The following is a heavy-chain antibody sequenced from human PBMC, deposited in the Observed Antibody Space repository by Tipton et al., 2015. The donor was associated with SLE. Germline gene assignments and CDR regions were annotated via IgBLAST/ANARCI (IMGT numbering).Heavy chain of an antibody. V-gene: IGHV3-48*03. D-gene: IGHD4-17*01. CDR3: ARILGDYASCFDF. CDR2: ITRSGNSI. J-gene: IGHJ4*02. CDR1: GFTFSSYE. Sequence: GSLRLSCAASGFTFSSYEMTWVRLAPGKGLEWISYITRSGNSIYYADSVRGRFTISRDNAKNSVLLHMTSLRVEDTAVYYCARILGDYASCFDFWGQGTLVTVSS.